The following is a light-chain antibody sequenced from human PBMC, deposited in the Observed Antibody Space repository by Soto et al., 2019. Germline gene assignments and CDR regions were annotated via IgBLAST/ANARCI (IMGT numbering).Light chain of an antibody. Sequence: DIQMTQSPSTLSASVGDRVTITCRASQSISSWLAWYQHKPGKAPNLLIYKASRLESGAPSRFSGSGSGTEFTLIISSLQPDDFATYYYQEYNSYPLTFGGGTKVDVK. V-gene: IGKV1-5*03. CDR2: KAS. CDR3: QEYNSYPLT. CDR1: QSISSW. J-gene: IGKJ4*01.